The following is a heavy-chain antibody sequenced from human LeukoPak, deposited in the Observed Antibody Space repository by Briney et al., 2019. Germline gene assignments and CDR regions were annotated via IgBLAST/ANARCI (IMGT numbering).Heavy chain of an antibody. D-gene: IGHD2-2*01. CDR2: IIPIFGTS. CDR1: GGIITNYA. V-gene: IGHV1-69*06. J-gene: IGHJ2*01. CDR3: ARVAAAIPRWYFDL. Sequence: SVKVACKTSGGIITNYAISWVRQAPGQGLEWVGVIIPIFGTSNYAQKFQGRVTITADKSTNTAYMELSSLRSEDTAVYYCARVAAAIPRWYFDLWGRGTLVTVSS.